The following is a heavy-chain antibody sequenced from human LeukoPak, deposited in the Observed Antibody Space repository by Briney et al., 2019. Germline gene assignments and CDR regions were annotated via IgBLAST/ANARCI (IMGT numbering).Heavy chain of an antibody. D-gene: IGHD5-12*01. J-gene: IGHJ4*02. CDR2: IYYSGST. CDR3: ARGKWHYYFDY. CDR1: GGSISSYY. Sequence: SETLSLTCTVSGGSISSYYWSWIRQPPGKGLEWIGYIYYSGSTNYNPSLKSRVTISVDTSKNQFSLKLSSVTAADTAVYYCARGKWHYYFDYWGQGTLVTVSS. V-gene: IGHV4-59*01.